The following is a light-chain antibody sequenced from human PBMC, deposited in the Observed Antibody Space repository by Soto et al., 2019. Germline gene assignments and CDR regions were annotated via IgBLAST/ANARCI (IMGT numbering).Light chain of an antibody. CDR1: QNINNY. V-gene: IGKV1-33*01. J-gene: IGKJ4*01. CDR3: QQYDDLPLT. Sequence: DIPMTQSPSSLSASVGDRVTFTCQASQNINNYLNWYQKKPGKSPRLLIYDASNLETGVPSRFSGSGSETDFTFTISSLQPEDVATYYCQQYDDLPLTFGGGTKVEIK. CDR2: DAS.